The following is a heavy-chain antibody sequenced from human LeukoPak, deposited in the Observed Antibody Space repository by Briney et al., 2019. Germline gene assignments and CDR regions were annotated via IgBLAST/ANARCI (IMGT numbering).Heavy chain of an antibody. Sequence: ASVKVSCKASGYTFTGYYMHWVRQAPGQGLEWMGWINPNSGGTNYAQKFQGRVTMTRDTSISTAYMELSRLRSDDTAVYYCARVSGYDPKYYNYYGMDVWGQGTTVTVSS. V-gene: IGHV1-2*02. CDR1: GYTFTGYY. D-gene: IGHD5-12*01. CDR3: ARVSGYDPKYYNYYGMDV. CDR2: INPNSGGT. J-gene: IGHJ6*02.